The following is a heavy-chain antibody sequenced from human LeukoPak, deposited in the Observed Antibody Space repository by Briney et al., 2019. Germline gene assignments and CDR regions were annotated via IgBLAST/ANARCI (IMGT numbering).Heavy chain of an antibody. J-gene: IGHJ4*02. D-gene: IGHD5-24*01. V-gene: IGHV1-69*13. CDR3: ARGGWLQFFYFDY. CDR2: IIPIFGTA. Sequence: ASVKVSCKASGGTFSSYAISWVRQAPGQGLEWMGGIIPIFGTANYAQKFQGRVTITADESTSTAYMELSSLRSEDTAVYYCARGGWLQFFYFDYWGQGTLVTVSS. CDR1: GGTFSSYA.